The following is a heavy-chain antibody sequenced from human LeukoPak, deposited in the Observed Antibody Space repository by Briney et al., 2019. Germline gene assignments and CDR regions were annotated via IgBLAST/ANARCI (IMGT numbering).Heavy chain of an antibody. Sequence: SETLSLTCTVSNYSISIGYYWGWIRQPPGKGLEWIGSIYHSGSTYYNPSLKSRVTISIDTSKNQFSLKLSSVTAADTAVYYCARAAYYYDSSGYYYGLFDYWGQGTLVTVSS. J-gene: IGHJ4*02. CDR2: IYHSGST. V-gene: IGHV4-38-2*02. CDR3: ARAAYYYDSSGYYYGLFDY. D-gene: IGHD3-22*01. CDR1: NYSISIGYY.